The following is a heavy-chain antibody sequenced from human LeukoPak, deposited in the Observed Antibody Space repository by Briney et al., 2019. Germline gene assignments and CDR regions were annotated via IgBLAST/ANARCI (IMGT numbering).Heavy chain of an antibody. CDR3: AKSLYGDYGY. J-gene: IGHJ4*02. D-gene: IGHD4-17*01. CDR2: ISSSGSTI. CDR1: GFTFSSYE. V-gene: IGHV3-48*03. Sequence: QPGGSLRLSCAASGFTFSSYEMNWVRQAPGKGLEWVSYISSSGSTIYYADSVKGRFTISRDNAKNSLYLQMNSLRAEDTAVYYCAKSLYGDYGYWGQGTLVTVSS.